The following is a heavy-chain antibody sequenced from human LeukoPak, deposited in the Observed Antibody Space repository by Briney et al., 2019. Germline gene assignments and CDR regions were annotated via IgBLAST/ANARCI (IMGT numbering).Heavy chain of an antibody. CDR1: GFTFSSYA. J-gene: IGHJ4*02. V-gene: IGHV3-23*01. D-gene: IGHD2-21*01. CDR3: AKDSCGGDCPHNY. Sequence: GGSLRLSCAASGFTFSSYAMSWVRQAPGKGLEWVSAISGSGGSTYYADSVKGRFTISRDNSKNTLYLQMNSLRAEDTAVYYCAKDSCGGDCPHNYWGQETLVTVSS. CDR2: ISGSGGST.